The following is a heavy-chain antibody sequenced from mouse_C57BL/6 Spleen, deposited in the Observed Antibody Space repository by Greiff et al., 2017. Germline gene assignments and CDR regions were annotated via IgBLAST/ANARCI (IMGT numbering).Heavy chain of an antibody. Sequence: SGAELARPGASVKLSCKASGYTFTSYGISWVKQRTGQGLEWIGEIYPRSGNTYYNEKFKGKATLTADKSSSTAYMELRSLTSEDSAVYFCARETAQAPLDYWGQGTTLTVSS. J-gene: IGHJ2*01. CDR3: ARETAQAPLDY. CDR2: IYPRSGNT. D-gene: IGHD3-2*02. CDR1: GYTFTSYG. V-gene: IGHV1-81*01.